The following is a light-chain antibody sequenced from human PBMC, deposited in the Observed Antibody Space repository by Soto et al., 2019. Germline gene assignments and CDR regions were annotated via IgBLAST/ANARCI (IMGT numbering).Light chain of an antibody. V-gene: IGLV1-44*01. CDR2: SNN. J-gene: IGLJ3*02. Sequence: QSVLTQPPSASGTPGQRVTISCSGSSSNIGSNTVNWYQQLPGTAPKLLIYSNNQRPSGVPDRFSGSKSGTSASLAISGLQSEDEADYYCAAWDDSLNGVFGGGTKGPS. CDR3: AAWDDSLNGV. CDR1: SSNIGSNT.